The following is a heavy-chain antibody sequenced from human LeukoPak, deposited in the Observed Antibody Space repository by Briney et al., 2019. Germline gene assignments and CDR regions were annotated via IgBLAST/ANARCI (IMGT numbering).Heavy chain of an antibody. J-gene: IGHJ4*02. Sequence: PGGSLRLSCAASGFTFSSYAMSWVRQAPGKGLEWVSAISGSGGSTYYADSVKGRLTISRDNSKNTLYVQMNSLRAEDTAVYYCAKVNNIAAAGTFDYWGQGTLVTVSS. D-gene: IGHD6-13*01. CDR3: AKVNNIAAAGTFDY. CDR1: GFTFSSYA. V-gene: IGHV3-23*01. CDR2: ISGSGGST.